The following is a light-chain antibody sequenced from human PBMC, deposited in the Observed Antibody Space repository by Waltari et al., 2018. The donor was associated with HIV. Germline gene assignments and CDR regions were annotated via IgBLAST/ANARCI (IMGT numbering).Light chain of an antibody. CDR3: ASFTGDNTVM. CDR1: ARDFGLYNF. Sequence: AVTQPASVSGLPGQSTTISCTGGARDFGLYNFVSWYHQHPGKPPELLLYDVDSPASGASDRSSGSMAGNTASLTISGRRAEDEAHYYCASFTGDNTVMFGGGTEVTVL. V-gene: IGLV2-14*03. CDR2: DVD. J-gene: IGLJ3*02.